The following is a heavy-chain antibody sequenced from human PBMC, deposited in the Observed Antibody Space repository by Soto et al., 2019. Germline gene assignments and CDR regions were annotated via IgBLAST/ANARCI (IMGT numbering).Heavy chain of an antibody. CDR3: VKERYAQLWLEDYGMDV. CDR1: GFTFSSYG. J-gene: IGHJ6*02. CDR2: ISHDGTDK. V-gene: IGHV3-30*18. Sequence: QVQLVESGGGVVQPGRSLRLSCAASGFTFSSYGIHWVRQARGRGLGWLALISHDGTDKYYADSVKGRFTISRDNFKNTLYLQMSSLRPEDTAVYYCVKERYAQLWLEDYGMDVWGQGTTVTV. D-gene: IGHD5-18*01.